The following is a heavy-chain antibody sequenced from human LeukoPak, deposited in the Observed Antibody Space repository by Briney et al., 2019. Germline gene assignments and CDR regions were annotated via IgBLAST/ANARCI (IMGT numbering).Heavy chain of an antibody. Sequence: SDTLSLTCAVYGESLNYYYWSCIRQSPGKGLEWIGDIFDGKTINYNPSLKSRVTISAATSSQQFSLNLKPVTAADTAVYFCASGAWATRLNSWAQGALVIVSS. CDR1: GESLNYYY. J-gene: IGHJ4*02. D-gene: IGHD4-23*01. V-gene: IGHV4-34*12. CDR2: IFDGKTI. CDR3: ASGAWATRLNS.